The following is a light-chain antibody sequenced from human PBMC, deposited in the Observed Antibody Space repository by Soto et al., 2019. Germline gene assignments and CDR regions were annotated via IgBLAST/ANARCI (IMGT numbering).Light chain of an antibody. J-gene: IGLJ7*01. CDR2: EVS. Sequence: QSALTQPASVSGSPGQSITISCTGTSSDVGSHNLVSWYQQHPGQAPKLMIYEVSKRPLGVSARFSASKSGNTASLTISGVQAEDDAYYYCCSYGGSRAVFGGGTQLTVL. V-gene: IGLV2-23*02. CDR1: SSDVGSHNL. CDR3: CSYGGSRAV.